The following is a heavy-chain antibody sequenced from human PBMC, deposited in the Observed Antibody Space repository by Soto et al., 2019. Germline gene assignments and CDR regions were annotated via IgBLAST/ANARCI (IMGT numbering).Heavy chain of an antibody. Sequence: QVQLVESGGGVVQPGRSLRLSCAASGFTFSSFAIHWVRQAPGKGLEWVSRISYDGSNKYYADSVKGRFTISRDNSKNTIYLQMNSLRAEDTAGYYCARPADSSMSYFDYCGQGTLATASS. V-gene: IGHV3-30-3*01. CDR3: ARPADSSMSYFDY. CDR1: GFTFSSFA. CDR2: ISYDGSNK. D-gene: IGHD3-22*01. J-gene: IGHJ4*02.